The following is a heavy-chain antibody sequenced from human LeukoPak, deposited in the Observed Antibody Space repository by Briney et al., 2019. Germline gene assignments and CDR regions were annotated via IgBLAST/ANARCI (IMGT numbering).Heavy chain of an antibody. CDR3: ARVWQQLAETYYYYYGMDV. D-gene: IGHD6-13*01. CDR1: GGAFSSYA. V-gene: IGHV1-18*01. CDR2: ISAYNGNT. J-gene: IGHJ6*02. Sequence: ASVKVSCKASGGAFSSYAVSWVRQAPGQGLEWMGWISAYNGNTNYAQKLQGRVTMTTDTSTSTAYMELRSLRSDDTAVYYCARVWQQLAETYYYYYGMDVWGQGTTVTVSS.